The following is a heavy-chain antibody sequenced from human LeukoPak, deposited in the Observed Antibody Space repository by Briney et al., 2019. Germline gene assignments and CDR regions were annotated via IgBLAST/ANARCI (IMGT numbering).Heavy chain of an antibody. V-gene: IGHV1-8*02. Sequence: ASVKVSCKASGYTFTSYDINWVRQATGQGLEWRGWMNPNSGNTGYAQKFQGRVTMTRNTSISTAYMELSSLRSEDTAVYYCARERYYDYVWGSYRSQGNDYWGQGTLVTVSS. CDR3: ARERYYDYVWGSYRSQGNDY. J-gene: IGHJ4*02. CDR2: MNPNSGNT. CDR1: GYTFTSYD. D-gene: IGHD3-16*02.